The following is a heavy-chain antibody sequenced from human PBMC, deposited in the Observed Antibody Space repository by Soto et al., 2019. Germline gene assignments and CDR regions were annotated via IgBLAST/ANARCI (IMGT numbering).Heavy chain of an antibody. CDR2: INHSGST. J-gene: IGHJ4*02. Sequence: QVQLQQWGAGLLKPSETLSLTCAVYGGSFSGYYWSWIRQPPGKGLEWIGEINHSGSTNYNPSLKRRVPISVDTSKNQFSLKLSSVTAADTAVYYCARARRMVRGVLDYWGQGTLVTVSS. D-gene: IGHD3-10*01. CDR1: GGSFSGYY. CDR3: ARARRMVRGVLDY. V-gene: IGHV4-34*01.